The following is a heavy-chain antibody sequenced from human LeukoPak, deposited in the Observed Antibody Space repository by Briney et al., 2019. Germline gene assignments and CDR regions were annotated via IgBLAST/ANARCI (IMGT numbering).Heavy chain of an antibody. CDR3: ARPYYYDSRIDP. D-gene: IGHD3-22*01. CDR1: GDSISSSTYY. Sequence: SETLSLTCTVSGDSISSSTYYWGWIRQPPGKGLEWIGNINYGGRTYYNPSLKSRVTISADTSKNQLSLKLSSVTAADTAVYYCARPYYYDSRIDPWGQGILVTVSS. J-gene: IGHJ5*02. V-gene: IGHV4-39*07. CDR2: INYGGRT.